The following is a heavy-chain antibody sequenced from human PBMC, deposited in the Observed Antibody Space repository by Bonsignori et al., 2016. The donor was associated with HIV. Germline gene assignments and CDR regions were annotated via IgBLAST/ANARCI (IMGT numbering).Heavy chain of an antibody. CDR2: IYYSGST. V-gene: IGHV4-39*07. D-gene: IGHD6-19*01. CDR3: ARVPYSSGWTFDY. J-gene: IGHJ4*02. Sequence: PGKGLEWIGSIYYSGSTYYNPSLKSRVTISVDTSKNQFSLKLSSVTAADTAVYYCARVPYSSGWTFDYWGQGTLVTVSS.